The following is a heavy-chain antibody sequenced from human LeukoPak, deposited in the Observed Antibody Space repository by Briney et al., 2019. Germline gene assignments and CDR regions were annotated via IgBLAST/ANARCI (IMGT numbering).Heavy chain of an antibody. CDR2: VSGSGGNT. CDR3: AKSLAVPGSPDQ. Sequence: GGSLRLSCAASGFTFTYSAMTWVRQAPGKGLEWVSTVSGSGGNTYYADSVKGRFTISRDNSENTVSLQMNSLRAQDTAAYYCAKSLAVPGSPDQWGQGTLVTVSS. CDR1: GFTFTYSA. V-gene: IGHV3-23*01. J-gene: IGHJ4*02. D-gene: IGHD6-19*01.